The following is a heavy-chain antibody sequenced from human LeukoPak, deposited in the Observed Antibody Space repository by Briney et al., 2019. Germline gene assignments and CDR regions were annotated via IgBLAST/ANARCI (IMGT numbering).Heavy chain of an antibody. CDR1: GGSISGHY. J-gene: IGHJ3*02. D-gene: IGHD3-22*01. V-gene: IGHV4-59*11. CDR3: ARLLDNDSSGDPDTFDM. Sequence: SETLSLTCAVSGGSISGHYWSWIRQPPGKGLEWIGYIYYSGKTYHGSSLRSRVTISVDTSKNHFSLKLTSVTAADTAVYYCARLLDNDSSGDPDTFDMWGQGTMVTVSS. CDR2: IYYSGKT.